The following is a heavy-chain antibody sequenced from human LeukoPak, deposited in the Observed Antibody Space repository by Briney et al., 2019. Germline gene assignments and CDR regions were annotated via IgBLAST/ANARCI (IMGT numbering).Heavy chain of an antibody. D-gene: IGHD3-10*01. CDR3: ARGPYGSGAFDY. V-gene: IGHV4-30-2*01. Sequence: SETLSLTCAVSGGSISSGGYSWSWIRQPPGKGLEWIGYIYHSGSTYYNPSLKSQVTISVDRSKNQFSPKLSSVTAADTAVYYCARGPYGSGAFDYWGQGTLVTVSS. J-gene: IGHJ4*02. CDR2: IYHSGST. CDR1: GGSISSGGYS.